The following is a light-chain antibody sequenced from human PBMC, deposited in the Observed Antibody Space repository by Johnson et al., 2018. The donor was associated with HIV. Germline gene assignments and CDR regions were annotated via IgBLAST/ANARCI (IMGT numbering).Light chain of an antibody. CDR3: GTWDSSLRVGF. Sequence: QSVLTQPPSVSAAPGQKVTISCSGSSSNIGNNYVSWYRQLPGTAPKVLIYEDNKRPSGIPDRFSGSKSGTSATLGITGLQTGDEADYYCGTWDSSLRVGFFGTGTKVTVL. CDR1: SSNIGNNY. V-gene: IGLV1-51*02. CDR2: EDN. J-gene: IGLJ1*01.